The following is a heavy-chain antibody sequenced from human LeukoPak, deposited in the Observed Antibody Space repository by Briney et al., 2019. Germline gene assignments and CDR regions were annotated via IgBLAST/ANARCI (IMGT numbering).Heavy chain of an antibody. CDR3: ARHGSSWTFDY. J-gene: IGHJ4*02. V-gene: IGHV4-59*08. Sequence: SETLSLTCAVYGGSFSGYYWSWIRQPPGKGLEWIGYIYYSGNTIYNPFLKSRFTISIDTSTNQFSLKLSSVTAADTAMYYCARHGSSWTFDYWGQGTLVTVSS. CDR2: IYYSGNT. D-gene: IGHD6-13*01. CDR1: GGSFSGYY.